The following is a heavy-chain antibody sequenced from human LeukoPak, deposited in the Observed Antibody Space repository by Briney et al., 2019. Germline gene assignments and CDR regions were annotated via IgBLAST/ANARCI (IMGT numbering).Heavy chain of an antibody. Sequence: GASVKVSCKASGYTFTSYGISWVRQAPGQGLEWMGWISAYNGNTNYAQKLQGRVTMATDTSTSTVYMELRSLRSDDTAVYYCARDGSSTAEPAFDIWGQGTMVTVSS. CDR1: GYTFTSYG. V-gene: IGHV1-18*01. CDR3: ARDGSSTAEPAFDI. J-gene: IGHJ3*02. CDR2: ISAYNGNT. D-gene: IGHD1-14*01.